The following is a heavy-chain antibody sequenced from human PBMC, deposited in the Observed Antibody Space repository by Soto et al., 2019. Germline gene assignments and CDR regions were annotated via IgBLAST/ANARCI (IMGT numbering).Heavy chain of an antibody. CDR1: GFTFRSYA. CDR2: ISGSGGST. Sequence: GALRLSCAASGFTFRSYAMSWVRQAPGKGLEWVSAISGSGGSTYYADSVKGRFTISRDNSKNTLYLQMNSLRAEDTAVYYCAKDLHTAMVTYFDYWGQGTLVTVSS. CDR3: AKDLHTAMVTYFDY. V-gene: IGHV3-23*01. D-gene: IGHD5-18*01. J-gene: IGHJ4*02.